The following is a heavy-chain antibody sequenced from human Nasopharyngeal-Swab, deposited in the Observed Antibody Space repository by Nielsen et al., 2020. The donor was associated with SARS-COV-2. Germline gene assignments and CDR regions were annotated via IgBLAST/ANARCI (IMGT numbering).Heavy chain of an antibody. Sequence: ASVKVSCKASGYTFTSYYMHWVRQAPGQGLEWMGIINPSGGSTSYAQKFQGRVTMTRDTPTSTVYMELSSLRSEDTAVYYCARDEVGTGYWTGYGMDVWGQGTTVTVSS. CDR1: GYTFTSYY. D-gene: IGHD3/OR15-3a*01. CDR2: INPSGGST. CDR3: ARDEVGTGYWTGYGMDV. J-gene: IGHJ6*02. V-gene: IGHV1-46*01.